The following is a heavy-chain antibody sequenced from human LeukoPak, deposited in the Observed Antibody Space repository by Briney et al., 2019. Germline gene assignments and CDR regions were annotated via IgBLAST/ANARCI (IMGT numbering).Heavy chain of an antibody. CDR1: GFTFSNYA. V-gene: IGHV3-30-3*01. D-gene: IGHD6-19*01. CDR3: ARDSHSSGWYNFDY. Sequence: GGSLRLSCAASGFTFSNYAMHWVRQAPGKGLEWVAVISYDGSNKYYADSVKGRFTISRDNSKNTPYLQMNSLRAEDTAVYYCARDSHSSGWYNFDYWGQGTLVTVSS. CDR2: ISYDGSNK. J-gene: IGHJ4*02.